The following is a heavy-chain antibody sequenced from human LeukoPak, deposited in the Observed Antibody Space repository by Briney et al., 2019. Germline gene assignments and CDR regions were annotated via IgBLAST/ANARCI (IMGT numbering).Heavy chain of an antibody. D-gene: IGHD3-9*01. Sequence: SETLSLTCTVSGGSISSYYWSWIRQPPGKGLEWIGYIYYSGSTNYNPSLKSRVTISVDTSKNQFSLKLSSVTAADTAVYYCARLPYYDILTGYYYYYGVDVWGQGTTVTVSS. J-gene: IGHJ6*02. V-gene: IGHV4-59*08. CDR3: ARLPYYDILTGYYYYYGVDV. CDR1: GGSISSYY. CDR2: IYYSGST.